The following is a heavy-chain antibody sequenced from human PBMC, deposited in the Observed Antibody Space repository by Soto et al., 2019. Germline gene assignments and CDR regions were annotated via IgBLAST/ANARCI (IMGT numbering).Heavy chain of an antibody. V-gene: IGHV3-64D*06. Sequence: GGSLRLTCSASGFTFSSFSMHWVRQSPGKGLEYVSHMSSDGGRIYYADSVKGRFTISRDNSKNMLYLQMSSLRPDDSAVYYCVKSRGGANCHFFDWGQGTQVTVSS. CDR2: MSSDGGRI. D-gene: IGHD2-15*01. CDR3: VKSRGGANCHFFD. CDR1: GFTFSSFS. J-gene: IGHJ4*02.